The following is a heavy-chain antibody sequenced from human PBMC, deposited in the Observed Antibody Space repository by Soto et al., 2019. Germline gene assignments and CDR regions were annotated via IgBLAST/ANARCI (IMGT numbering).Heavy chain of an antibody. CDR1: GGSISSSSYY. D-gene: IGHD1-26*01. J-gene: IGHJ4*02. V-gene: IGHV4-39*01. CDR2: IYYSGST. Sequence: SETLSLTCTVSGGSISSSSYYWGWIRQPPGKGLEWIGSIYYSGSTYYNPSLKSRVTISVDTSNNQFSLKVKSVTAADTAVYFCARLSGSYNDRYFDNWGQGTLVTVSS. CDR3: ARLSGSYNDRYFDN.